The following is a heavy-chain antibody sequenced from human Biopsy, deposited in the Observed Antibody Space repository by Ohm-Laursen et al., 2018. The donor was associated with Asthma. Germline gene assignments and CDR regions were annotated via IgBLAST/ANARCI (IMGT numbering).Heavy chain of an antibody. J-gene: IGHJ4*01. CDR1: GFSLTQSGVG. V-gene: IGHV2-5*02. CDR3: AHTVSSRYDY. Sequence: TQTLTLTFSFSGFSLTQSGVGVGWIRQAPGKALEWLAVIYWDDDKRYSPSLRGRLTITTDTSNRQVLLALTNVDPVDTATYFCAHTVSSRYDYWGQGTRVSVSS. D-gene: IGHD6-6*01. CDR2: IYWDDDK.